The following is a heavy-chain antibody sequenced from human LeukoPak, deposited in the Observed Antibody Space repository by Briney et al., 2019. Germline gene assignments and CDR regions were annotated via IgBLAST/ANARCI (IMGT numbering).Heavy chain of an antibody. J-gene: IGHJ3*02. CDR2: IHYSVST. V-gene: IGHV4-59*08. D-gene: IGHD3-16*01. Sequence: PAETLSLTCSVSGGPISNYYWGWIRQPPGKGPDCIGYIHYSVSTNDNPSLRSRVTISADTSKYQFSLKVTSVTAADTALYYCARLGQPNAFDIWGQGTMVTVSS. CDR3: ARLGQPNAFDI. CDR1: GGPISNYY.